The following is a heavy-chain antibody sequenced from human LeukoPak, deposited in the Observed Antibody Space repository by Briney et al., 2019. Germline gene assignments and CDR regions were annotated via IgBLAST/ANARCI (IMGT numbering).Heavy chain of an antibody. V-gene: IGHV1-2*02. Sequence: ASVRVSCKASGYTFSGFYIHWVRQAPGQGLEWMGWINPNSGVTNYAQKLQGRVTITRDTSIDTAYMQLSRLRSDDTAVYYCAKDRYGDYEAPFHYYMDAWGRGTTVTVSS. CDR3: AKDRYGDYEAPFHYYMDA. J-gene: IGHJ6*03. D-gene: IGHD5-12*01. CDR2: INPNSGVT. CDR1: GYTFSGFY.